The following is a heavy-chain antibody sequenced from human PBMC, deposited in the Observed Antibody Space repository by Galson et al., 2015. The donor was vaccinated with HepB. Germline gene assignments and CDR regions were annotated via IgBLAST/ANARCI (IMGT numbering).Heavy chain of an antibody. J-gene: IGHJ3*02. CDR1: GGTFSSYA. CDR2: IIPIFGTA. V-gene: IGHV1-69*13. D-gene: IGHD1-7*01. CDR3: ASSVWNSDAFDI. Sequence: SVKVSCKASGGTFSSYAISWVRQAPGQGLEWMGGIIPIFGTANYAQKFQGRVTITADESTSTAYMELSSLRSEDTAVYYCASSVWNSDAFDIWGQGTMVTVSS.